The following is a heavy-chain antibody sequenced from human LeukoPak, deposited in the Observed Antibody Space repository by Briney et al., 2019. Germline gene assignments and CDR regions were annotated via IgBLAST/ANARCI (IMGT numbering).Heavy chain of an antibody. J-gene: IGHJ3*02. CDR2: IYNGGST. CDR1: GFTVSSYY. V-gene: IGHV3-66*01. CDR3: ARPRDGNNGPDALDI. Sequence: GGSLRLSCAASGFTVSSYYMSWVRQAPGKGLEWVSVIYNGGSTYYADPVKGRFTISRDNSKNTLYLQMHSLRADDTAIYSCARPRDGNNGPDALDIWGQGTMVTVSS. D-gene: IGHD5-24*01.